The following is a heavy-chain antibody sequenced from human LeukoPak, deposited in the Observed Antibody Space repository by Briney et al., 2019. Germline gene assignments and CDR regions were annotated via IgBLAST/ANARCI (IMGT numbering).Heavy chain of an antibody. V-gene: IGHV3-9*01. J-gene: IGHJ3*02. D-gene: IGHD6-13*01. CDR2: ISWNSGSI. CDR1: GFTFDDYA. CDR3: AKESYSSSRAFDI. Sequence: GRSLRLSCAASGFTFDDYAMHWVRQAPGKGLEWVSGISWNSGSIGYADSVKGRFTISRDNAKNSLYLRMNSLRAEDTALYYCAKESYSSSRAFDIWGQGTMVTVSS.